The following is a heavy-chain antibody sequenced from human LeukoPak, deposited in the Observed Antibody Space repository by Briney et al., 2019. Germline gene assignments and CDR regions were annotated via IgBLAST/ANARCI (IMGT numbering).Heavy chain of an antibody. CDR1: GGSISSYY. J-gene: IGHJ4*02. Sequence: SETLSLTCTVFGGSISSYYWSWIRQPPGKGLEWIGYIYYSGSTNYNPSLKSRVTISVDTSKNQFSLKLSSVTAADTAVYYCARIGAAAGTGGFDYWGQGTLVTVSS. CDR3: ARIGAAAGTGGFDY. D-gene: IGHD6-13*01. CDR2: IYYSGST. V-gene: IGHV4-59*08.